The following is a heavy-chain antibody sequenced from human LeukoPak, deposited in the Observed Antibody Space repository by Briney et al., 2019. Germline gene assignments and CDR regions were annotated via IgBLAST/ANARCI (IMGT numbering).Heavy chain of an antibody. J-gene: IGHJ3*02. Sequence: SVKVSCKASGGTFSSYAISWVRQAPGQGLEWMGRIIPIFGTANYAQKFQGRVTITTDESPSTADMGMSSLRSEDTAVYYCARDPLTGTSAFDIWGQGTKVTVPS. CDR1: GGTFSSYA. V-gene: IGHV1-69*05. CDR3: ARDPLTGTSAFDI. D-gene: IGHD1-20*01. CDR2: IIPIFGTA.